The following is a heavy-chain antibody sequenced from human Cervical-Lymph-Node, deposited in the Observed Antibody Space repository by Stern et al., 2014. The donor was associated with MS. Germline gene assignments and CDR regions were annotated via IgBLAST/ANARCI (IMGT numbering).Heavy chain of an antibody. Sequence: GQLLQPGAEVKKPGESLKISCKASGYSFTTYWIGWVRQMPGKGLEWRGFIYPDHPDTSYIPSFQGQVTMSVDKSPDTAYLQWSSLKPSDPAMYCCGSQVTYGGNTWRGFDIWGQGTMVTVSS. D-gene: IGHD4-23*01. V-gene: IGHV5-51*01. CDR2: IYPDHPDT. CDR1: GYSFTTYW. CDR3: GSQVTYGGNTWRGFDI. J-gene: IGHJ3*02.